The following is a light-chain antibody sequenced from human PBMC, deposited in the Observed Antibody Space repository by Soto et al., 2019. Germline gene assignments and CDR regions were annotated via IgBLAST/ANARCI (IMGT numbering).Light chain of an antibody. CDR1: RGDVGIYNY. V-gene: IGLV2-14*01. CDR3: TSFTTSATWV. CDR2: EVS. Sequence: QSVLTQPASVSGSPGQSITISCTGTRGDVGIYNYVSWYQQHPGKAPKLMIYEVSKRPSGVSNRFSGSKSGDTASLTISGLQLEDEADYYCTSFTTSATWVFGGGTKLTVL. J-gene: IGLJ3*02.